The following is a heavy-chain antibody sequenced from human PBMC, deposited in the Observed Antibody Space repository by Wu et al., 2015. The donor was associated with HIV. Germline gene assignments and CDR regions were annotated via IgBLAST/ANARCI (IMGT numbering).Heavy chain of an antibody. CDR3: ATTPPTRSLPYYMDV. CDR1: GYTFTGYY. J-gene: IGHJ6*03. CDR2: INPNSGGT. Sequence: QVQLVQSGAEVKKPGASVKVSCKASGYTFTGYYMHWVRQAPGQGLEWMGWINPNSGGTNYAQKFQGRVTMTRDTSISTAYMELSRLRSDDTAVYYCATTPPTRSLPYYMDVWGQRDHGHRLL. V-gene: IGHV1-2*02.